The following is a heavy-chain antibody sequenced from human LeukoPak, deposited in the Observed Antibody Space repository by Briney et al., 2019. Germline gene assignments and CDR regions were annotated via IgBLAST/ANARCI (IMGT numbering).Heavy chain of an antibody. CDR2: ISYDGSNK. CDR3: ARDGGYCSGGSCYALFDY. CDR1: GFTFSSFG. D-gene: IGHD2-15*01. Sequence: GGSLRLSCAASGFTFSSFGMHWVRQAPGKGLEWVAVISYDGSNKYYADSVKGRFTISRDNSKNTLYLQMNSLRAEDTAVYYCARDGGYCSGGSCYALFDYWGQGTLVTVSS. V-gene: IGHV3-30*19. J-gene: IGHJ4*02.